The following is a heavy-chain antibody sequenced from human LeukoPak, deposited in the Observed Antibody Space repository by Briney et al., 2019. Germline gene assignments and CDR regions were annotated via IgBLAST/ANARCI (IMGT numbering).Heavy chain of an antibody. Sequence: ASVPGTSKASGYTFTGHYMHWVRQAPGQGLEWMGWIKPDTGVTYYAQNFQGRFTMTTDTSISTVYMELSSLRSDDTAVYYCARDNNWGPDYWGQGTLVTFSS. D-gene: IGHD7-27*01. J-gene: IGHJ4*02. V-gene: IGHV1-2*02. CDR1: GYTFTGHY. CDR2: IKPDTGVT. CDR3: ARDNNWGPDY.